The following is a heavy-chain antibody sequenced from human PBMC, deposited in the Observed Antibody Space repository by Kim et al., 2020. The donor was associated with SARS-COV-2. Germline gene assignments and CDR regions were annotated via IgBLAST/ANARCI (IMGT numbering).Heavy chain of an antibody. Sequence: GGSLRLSCAASGFTFSSYAMSWVRQAPGKGLEWVSAISGSGGSTYYADSVKGRFTISRDNSKNTLYLQMNSLRAEDTAVYYCAKAYYDSSGYYYFQHWGQGTLVTVSS. D-gene: IGHD3-22*01. J-gene: IGHJ1*01. CDR1: GFTFSSYA. V-gene: IGHV3-23*01. CDR3: AKAYYDSSGYYYFQH. CDR2: ISGSGGST.